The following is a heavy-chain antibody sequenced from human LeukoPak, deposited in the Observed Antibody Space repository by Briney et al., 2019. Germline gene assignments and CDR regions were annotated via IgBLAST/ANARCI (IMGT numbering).Heavy chain of an antibody. CDR3: ARDYLTYYDFWSGAPSWAFDV. Sequence: SETLSLTCTVSGSSISSGDYYWSWIRQPPGKGLEWIGYIYYSGSTYYNPSLKSRVTISVDTSKNQFSLKLSSVTAADTAVYYCARDYLTYYDFWSGAPSWAFDVWGQGTMVTVSS. CDR1: GSSISSGDYY. V-gene: IGHV4-30-4*08. J-gene: IGHJ3*01. D-gene: IGHD3-3*01. CDR2: IYYSGST.